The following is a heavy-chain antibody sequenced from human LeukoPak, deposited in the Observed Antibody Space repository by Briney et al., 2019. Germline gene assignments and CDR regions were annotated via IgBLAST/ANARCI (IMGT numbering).Heavy chain of an antibody. V-gene: IGHV3-9*01. CDR1: GFTFDDYA. CDR3: ARGHTALDY. CDR2: ISWNSGSI. D-gene: IGHD5-18*01. J-gene: IGHJ4*02. Sequence: GGSLRLSCAASGFTFDDYAMHWVRQAPGKGLEWVSGISWNSGSIGYADSVKGRFTVSRDNAKKSLYLQMNSLRAEDTAVYYCARGHTALDYWGQGTLVTVSS.